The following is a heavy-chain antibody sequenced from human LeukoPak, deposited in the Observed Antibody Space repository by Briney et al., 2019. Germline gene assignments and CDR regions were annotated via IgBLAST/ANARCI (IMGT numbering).Heavy chain of an antibody. V-gene: IGHV1-18*01. CDR3: ARDPDGEQQLVRSLGGY. Sequence: ASVKVSCKTSGCRFITFGINWVRQAPGQGLEWMGWINPYNGNRYYAKKFQGRFNMTTDTSTSTVYLELQTLTSDDTAIYYCARDPDGEQQLVRSLGGYWGQGTLVTVSS. CDR1: GCRFITFG. D-gene: IGHD6-13*01. J-gene: IGHJ4*02. CDR2: INPYNGNR.